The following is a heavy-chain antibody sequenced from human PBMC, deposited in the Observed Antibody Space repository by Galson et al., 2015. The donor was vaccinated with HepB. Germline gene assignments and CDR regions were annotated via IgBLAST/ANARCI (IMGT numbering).Heavy chain of an antibody. J-gene: IGHJ4*02. V-gene: IGHV3-30-3*01. CDR1: GFTFNNYA. D-gene: IGHD3-22*01. Sequence: SLRLSCAASGFTFNNYALHWVRQAPGKGLEWMAVVSYDGTDKFIADSVKGRFIISRDNSKNTLYLQMYSLRTEDTAVYYCVRDTSRPKYYYDSRGYPLDLWGQGTPVTVSS. CDR3: VRDTSRPKYYYDSRGYPLDL. CDR2: VSYDGTDK.